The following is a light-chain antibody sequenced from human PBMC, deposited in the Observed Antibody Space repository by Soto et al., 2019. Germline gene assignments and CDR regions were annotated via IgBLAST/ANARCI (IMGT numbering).Light chain of an antibody. CDR2: ATS. J-gene: IGKJ4*01. Sequence: DIQMTQSPSSLSASVGDRVTITCRASQNINTYLNWYQRKPGKAPKPLIFATSRLESGVPSRFSGSGSETDFTLTISDLQPEDFATYYCQQTYTVPLTFGGGTKVDIK. CDR1: QNINTY. V-gene: IGKV1-39*01. CDR3: QQTYTVPLT.